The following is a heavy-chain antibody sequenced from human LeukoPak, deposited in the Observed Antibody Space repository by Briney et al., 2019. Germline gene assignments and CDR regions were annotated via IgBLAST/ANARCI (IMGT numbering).Heavy chain of an antibody. CDR2: ISSSGSTI. Sequence: GGSLRLSCAASGFTFSDYHMDWVRQAPGKGLEWVSYISSSGSTIYYADSVKGRFTISRDNAKNSLYLQMNSLRAEDTAVYYCARLALRGFDYWGQGTLVTVSS. CDR3: ARLALRGFDY. D-gene: IGHD5-12*01. V-gene: IGHV3-11*04. J-gene: IGHJ4*02. CDR1: GFTFSDYH.